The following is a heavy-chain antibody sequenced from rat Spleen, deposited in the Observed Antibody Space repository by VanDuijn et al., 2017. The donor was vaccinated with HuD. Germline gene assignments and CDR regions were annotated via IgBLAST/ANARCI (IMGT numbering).Heavy chain of an antibody. CDR2: ISSGGGGT. CDR3: TRHGYTRYYFDY. J-gene: IGHJ2*01. Sequence: QVPKKGLEWVASISSGGGGTYYPDSVKGRFTISRDNAKSTLYLQMDFLRSEDTASYYCTRHGYTRYYFDYWGQGVMVTVSS. V-gene: IGHV5-25*01. D-gene: IGHD1-9*01.